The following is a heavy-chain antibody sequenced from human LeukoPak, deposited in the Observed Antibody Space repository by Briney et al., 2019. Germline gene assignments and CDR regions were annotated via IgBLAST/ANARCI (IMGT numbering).Heavy chain of an antibody. D-gene: IGHD4/OR15-4a*01. CDR2: ISYSGSA. CDR3: AKGLPPANRHPNWFDP. V-gene: IGHV4-39*07. CDR1: GGSISTSSYY. Sequence: PSETLSLTCTVSGGSISTSSYYWSWIRQSPGKGLEWIVLISYSGSAYFNPSLKSRLAISVDTTKTQFSLRLRSVTAADTALYFCAKGLPPANRHPNWFDPWGQGTLVTVSS. J-gene: IGHJ5*02.